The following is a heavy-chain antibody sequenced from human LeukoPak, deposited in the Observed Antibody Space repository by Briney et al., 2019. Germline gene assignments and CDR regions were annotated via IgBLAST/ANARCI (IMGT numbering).Heavy chain of an antibody. V-gene: IGHV1-69*02. CDR2: IIPILGIA. D-gene: IGHD3-22*01. CDR3: ARLHYYDSSGYQGGYYYMDV. J-gene: IGHJ6*03. Sequence: SVKVSCKASGGTFSSYTISWVRQAPGQGLEWMGRIIPILGIANYAQKFQGRVKITEDKSTSTAYMELSSLRSEDTAVYYCARLHYYDSSGYQGGYYYMDVWGKGTTVTVSS. CDR1: GGTFSSYT.